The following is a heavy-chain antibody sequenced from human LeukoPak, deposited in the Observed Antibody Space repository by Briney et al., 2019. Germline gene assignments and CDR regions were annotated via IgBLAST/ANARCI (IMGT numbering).Heavy chain of an antibody. V-gene: IGHV4-34*01. CDR1: GGSFSGYY. D-gene: IGHD6-13*01. Sequence: PSETLSLTCAVYGGSFSGYYWSWIRQPPGKGLEWIWEINHSGSTNYNPSLKSRVTISVDTSKTQFSLKLSSVTAADTAVYYCARIAAAGTWWGQGTLVTVSS. J-gene: IGHJ4*02. CDR3: ARIAAAGTW. CDR2: INHSGST.